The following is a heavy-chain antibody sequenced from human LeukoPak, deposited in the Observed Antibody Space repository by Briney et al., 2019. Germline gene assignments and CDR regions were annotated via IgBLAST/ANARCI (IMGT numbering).Heavy chain of an antibody. CDR3: ARGPGYSSGWYGVSGLDY. CDR2: INPNSGGT. J-gene: IGHJ4*02. D-gene: IGHD6-19*01. V-gene: IGHV1-2*02. CDR1: VYTFTGYY. Sequence: GASVKVSCKASVYTFTGYYMHWVRQAPGQGLEWMGWINPNSGGTSYAQKFQGRVTMTRDTSISTAYMELSRLRSDDTAVYYCARGPGYSSGWYGVSGLDYWGQGTLVTVSS.